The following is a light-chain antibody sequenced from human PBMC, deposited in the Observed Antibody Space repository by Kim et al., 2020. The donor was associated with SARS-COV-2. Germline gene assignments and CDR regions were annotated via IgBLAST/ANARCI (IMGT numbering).Light chain of an antibody. J-gene: IGKJ2*01. Sequence: SASIEDTVPNAGQAHQDIYNSLDWFRTRPGTAPKLLIFDASELDEGVPSRFNAGGSETDFTFTITNLQPEDVATYYCQQFHLVPYTFGQGTKLEI. CDR1: QDIYNS. CDR2: DAS. CDR3: QQFHLVPYT. V-gene: IGKV1-33*01.